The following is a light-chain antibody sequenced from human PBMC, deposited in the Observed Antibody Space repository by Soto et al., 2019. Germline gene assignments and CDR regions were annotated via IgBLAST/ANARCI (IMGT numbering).Light chain of an antibody. CDR3: CSFAGSRV. Sequence: QSALTQPASVSGSPGQSITISCTGTSSDVGSYNLVSWYQQHPGKAPKLMIYEVSKRPSGVSNRFSGFKSGNTASLTISGLQAEDEADYYCCSFAGSRVFGGGTQLTFL. V-gene: IGLV2-23*02. CDR1: SSDVGSYNL. J-gene: IGLJ2*01. CDR2: EVS.